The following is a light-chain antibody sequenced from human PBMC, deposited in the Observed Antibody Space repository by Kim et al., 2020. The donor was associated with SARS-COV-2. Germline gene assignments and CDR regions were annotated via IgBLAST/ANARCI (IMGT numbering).Light chain of an antibody. J-gene: IGLJ1*01. CDR1: NIGSKN. CDR2: RDS. V-gene: IGLV3-9*01. Sequence: SGALGQTARITCGGNNIGSKNVHWYQKKSGQAPVLVIYRDSNRPSGIPERFSGSNSGNTATLTISRAQAGDEADYYCQVWDSSTYVFGTGTKVTVL. CDR3: QVWDSSTYV.